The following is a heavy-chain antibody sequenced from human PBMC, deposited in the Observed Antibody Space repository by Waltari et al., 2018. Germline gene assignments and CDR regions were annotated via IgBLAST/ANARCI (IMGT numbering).Heavy chain of an antibody. CDR3: ARDLRHPSYYDFSFDT. Sequence: VELQESGPGLVKPSQTLSLTCSVSGGSINSEFYYWNWIRQPAGKGLEWIGRIYPSGDTNHSPSLKTRVSISVDTSRNQFSLKLTSVTAADTAVYYCARDLRHPSYYDFSFDTWGQGSLVTVSS. D-gene: IGHD3-3*01. J-gene: IGHJ5*02. CDR2: IYPSGDT. V-gene: IGHV4-61*02. CDR1: GGSINSEFYY.